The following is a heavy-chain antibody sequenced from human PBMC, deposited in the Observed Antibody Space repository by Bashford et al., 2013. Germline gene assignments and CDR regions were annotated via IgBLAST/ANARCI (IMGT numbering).Heavy chain of an antibody. CDR2: IFYSGTT. Sequence: SETLSLTCTVSGGSIRSGHYYWSWIRQHPGKGLEWIGYIFYSGTTYYNPSLESRLTISIDTSKNQFSLNLNSVTAADTAVYYCARYGSSGHDYWGQGSLVTVSS. CDR1: GGSIRSGHYY. CDR3: ARYGSSGHDY. V-gene: IGHV4-31*03. D-gene: IGHD6-6*01. J-gene: IGHJ4*02.